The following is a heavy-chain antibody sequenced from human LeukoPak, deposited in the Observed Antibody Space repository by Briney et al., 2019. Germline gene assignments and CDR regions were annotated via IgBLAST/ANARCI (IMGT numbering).Heavy chain of an antibody. Sequence: SSETLSLTCTVSGGSISSSSYYWGWIRQPPGKGLEWIGSIYYSGTTYYNPSLKSRVTISVDTSKNQFSLKLSSVTAADTAVYYCARGDYDSSGYYSPRHWGQGTLVTVSS. D-gene: IGHD3-22*01. V-gene: IGHV4-39*07. CDR3: ARGDYDSSGYYSPRH. J-gene: IGHJ1*01. CDR1: GGSISSSSYY. CDR2: IYYSGTT.